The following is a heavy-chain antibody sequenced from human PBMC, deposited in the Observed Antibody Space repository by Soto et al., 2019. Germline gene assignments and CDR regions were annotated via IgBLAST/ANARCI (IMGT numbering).Heavy chain of an antibody. J-gene: IGHJ4*02. D-gene: IGHD2-21*02. CDR1: GFTFSSYS. CDR3: ANRERWTASGPY. V-gene: IGHV3-23*01. Sequence: EVQLLESGGGLVQPGGTLRLSCAASGFTFSSYSMTWVRQAPGKGLEWVSDISGNGDNTYYADSVKGRFTMSRDNSEYTLDLQKNSLRAEDTAIYYCANRERWTASGPYCGQGTLVTVSS. CDR2: ISGNGDNT.